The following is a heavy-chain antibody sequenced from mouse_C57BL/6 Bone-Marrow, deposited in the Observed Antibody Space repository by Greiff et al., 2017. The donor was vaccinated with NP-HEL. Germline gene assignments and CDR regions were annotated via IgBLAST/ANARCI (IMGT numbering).Heavy chain of an antibody. J-gene: IGHJ4*01. Sequence: EVKLVESGPELVKPGASVKIPCKASGYTFTDYNMDWVKQSHGKSLEWIGDINPNNGGTIYNQKFKGKATLTVDKSSSTAYMELRSLTSEDTAVYYCARSRGPGAMDYWGQGTSVTVSS. CDR2: INPNNGGT. CDR1: GYTFTDYN. V-gene: IGHV1-18*01. CDR3: ARSRGPGAMDY.